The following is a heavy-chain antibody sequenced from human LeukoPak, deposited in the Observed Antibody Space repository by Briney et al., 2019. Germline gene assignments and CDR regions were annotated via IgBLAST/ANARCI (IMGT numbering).Heavy chain of an antibody. D-gene: IGHD2-2*01. CDR2: IKQDGSEK. CDR1: GFSFSSYW. Sequence: GGSLRLSCAASGFSFSSYWMDWVRQAPGKGLEWVGNIKQDGSEKYYVDSVKGRFTISRDNSKSTLYLQMNSLRAEDTALYYCAAVLPSASTGHYYGIDVWGQGTTVTVSS. CDR3: AAVLPSASTGHYYGIDV. J-gene: IGHJ6*02. V-gene: IGHV3-7*01.